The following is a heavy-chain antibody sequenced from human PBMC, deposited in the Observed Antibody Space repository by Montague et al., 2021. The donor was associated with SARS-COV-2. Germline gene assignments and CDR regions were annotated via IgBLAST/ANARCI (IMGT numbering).Heavy chain of an antibody. CDR1: GFTFSSYS. V-gene: IGHV3-21*01. J-gene: IGHJ2*01. CDR2: ISSSSSYI. CDR3: ARGSVAGTGNWYFDL. Sequence: SLRLSCAASGFTFSSYSMNWVRQAPRKGLEWVSSISSSSSYIYYADSVKGRFTISRDNAKNSLYLQMNSLRAEDTAVYYCARGSVAGTGNWYFDLWGRGTLVTVSS. D-gene: IGHD6-19*01.